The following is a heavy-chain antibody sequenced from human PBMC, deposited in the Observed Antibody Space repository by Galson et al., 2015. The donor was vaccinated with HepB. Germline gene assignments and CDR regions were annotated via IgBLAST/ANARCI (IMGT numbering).Heavy chain of an antibody. CDR1: GFTFDDYT. D-gene: IGHD4/OR15-4a*01. CDR2: ISWDGGST. Sequence: SLRLSCAASGFTFDDYTMHWVRQAPGKGLEWVSLISWDGGSTYYADSVKGRFTISRDNSKNSLYLQMNSLRAEDTAVYYCVKEASRVLGSYFDYWGQGTLVTVSS. CDR3: VKEASRVLGSYFDY. J-gene: IGHJ4*02. V-gene: IGHV3-43*01.